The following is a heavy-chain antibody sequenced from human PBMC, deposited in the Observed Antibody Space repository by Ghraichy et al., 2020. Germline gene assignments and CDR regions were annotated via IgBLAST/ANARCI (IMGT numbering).Heavy chain of an antibody. D-gene: IGHD2-8*02. J-gene: IGHJ2*01. V-gene: IGHV3-53*01. CDR2: IYSGGDT. Sequence: LSLTCAASGFTVSSNYMSWVRQAPGKGLEWVSVIYSGGDTYYADSVKGRFTISRDNPKNTLYLQMNSLRADDTAVYYCARNQGYCTGGVCYTNWYFDLWGRGTLVTVSS. CDR3: ARNQGYCTGGVCYTNWYFDL. CDR1: GFTVSSNY.